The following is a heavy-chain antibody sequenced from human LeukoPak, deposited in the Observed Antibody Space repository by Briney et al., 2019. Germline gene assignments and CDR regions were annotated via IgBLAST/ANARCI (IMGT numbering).Heavy chain of an antibody. D-gene: IGHD6-19*01. Sequence: ASVKVSCEASGYTFTSYFMHWVRQAPGQGLEWMGIINPSGGSTTYAQKFQGRVTMTRDTSTSTVYMELSSLRSEDTAVYYCARVDISGFDYWGQGTLVTVSS. CDR3: ARVDISGFDY. J-gene: IGHJ4*02. CDR2: INPSGGST. V-gene: IGHV1-46*01. CDR1: GYTFTSYF.